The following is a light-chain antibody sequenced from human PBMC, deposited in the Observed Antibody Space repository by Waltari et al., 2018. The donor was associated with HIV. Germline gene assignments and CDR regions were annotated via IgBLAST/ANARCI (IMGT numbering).Light chain of an antibody. J-gene: IGLJ3*02. CDR1: RSAVGSYNS. Sequence: QSALTQPASVSGSPGQSITISCTVTRSAVGSYNSVSCYQQHPGRAPKVMIYEVSNRPSGVSNRFSGSKSGNTASLTISGLQAEDEADYYCSSYTTSSSWVFGGGTKVTVL. V-gene: IGLV2-14*01. CDR2: EVS. CDR3: SSYTTSSSWV.